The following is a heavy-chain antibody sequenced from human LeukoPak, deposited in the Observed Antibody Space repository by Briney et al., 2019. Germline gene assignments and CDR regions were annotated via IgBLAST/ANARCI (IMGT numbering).Heavy chain of an antibody. CDR3: ARNFDS. V-gene: IGHV3-21*01. CDR1: GFAFKSYS. J-gene: IGHJ4*02. CDR2: ISSSGTYI. D-gene: IGHD2/OR15-2a*01. Sequence: GGSLRLSCAASGFAFKSYSMNWVRQAPGKGLEWVSSISSSGTYIYYADSVKGRFTISRDDAKNSLYLQMNSLRAEDTAVYYCARNFDSWGQGTLVTVSS.